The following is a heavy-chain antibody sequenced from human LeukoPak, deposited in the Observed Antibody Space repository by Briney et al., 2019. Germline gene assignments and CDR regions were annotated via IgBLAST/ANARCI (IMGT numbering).Heavy chain of an antibody. CDR1: GFTLRSNG. V-gene: IGHV3-21*01. Sequence: WGSRRLSCAASGFTLRSNGISRVRQAPGKALEWVSSTSSTGSYMYYEDSVKGRFTISRDNAKNSLFLQMNSLRAEDTAVYYCARTYSSGWYDLYYMDVWGKGTTVTVSS. J-gene: IGHJ6*03. D-gene: IGHD6-19*01. CDR2: TSSTGSYM. CDR3: ARTYSSGWYDLYYMDV.